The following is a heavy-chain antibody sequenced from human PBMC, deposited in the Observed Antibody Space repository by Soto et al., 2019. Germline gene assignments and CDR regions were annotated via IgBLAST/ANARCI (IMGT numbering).Heavy chain of an antibody. CDR1: GFTFSTYA. V-gene: IGHV3-23*01. CDR2: ISGSGGST. J-gene: IGHJ4*02. Sequence: GGSLRLSCAASGFTFSTYAMSWVRQAPGKGLEWVSAISGSGGSTEYADSVKGRFTISRDNSKNTLYLQMNSLRAEDTAVYYCAKESGSGTYYFYYFDHWGQGTLVTVSS. CDR3: AKESGSGTYYFYYFDH. D-gene: IGHD3-10*01.